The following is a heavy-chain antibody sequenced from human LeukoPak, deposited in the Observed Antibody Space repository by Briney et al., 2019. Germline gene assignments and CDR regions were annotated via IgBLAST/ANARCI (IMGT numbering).Heavy chain of an antibody. Sequence: GGSLRLSCAASGFTVSSNYMSWVRQAPGKGLEWVSVIYSGGSTYYADSVKGRFTISRDNSKNTLYLQMNTLRADDTAVYYCARDGYSSSSNWFDPWGQGTLVTVSS. D-gene: IGHD6-13*01. V-gene: IGHV3-66*01. J-gene: IGHJ5*02. CDR3: ARDGYSSSSNWFDP. CDR1: GFTVSSNY. CDR2: IYSGGST.